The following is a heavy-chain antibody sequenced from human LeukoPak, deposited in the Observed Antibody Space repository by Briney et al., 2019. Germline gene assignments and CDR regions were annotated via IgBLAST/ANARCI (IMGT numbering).Heavy chain of an antibody. CDR1: GGSFSGYY. V-gene: IGHV4-34*01. J-gene: IGHJ4*02. Sequence: PSETLSLTCAVYGGSFSGYYWSWIRQPPGKGLEWIGEINHSGSTNYNPSPKSRVTISVDTSKNQFSLKLSSVTAADTAVYYCARGRAFGVVVARRADADYWGQGTLVTVSS. D-gene: IGHD2-15*01. CDR2: INHSGST. CDR3: ARGRAFGVVVARRADADY.